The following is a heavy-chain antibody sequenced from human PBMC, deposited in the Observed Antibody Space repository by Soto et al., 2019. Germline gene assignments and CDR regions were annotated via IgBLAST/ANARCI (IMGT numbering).Heavy chain of an antibody. J-gene: IGHJ4*02. CDR1: GGSISXXXXX. Sequence: SETLSLTCTVSGGSISXXXXXXXXXXXPPXXXXXXXXXXYYXXTXCYNPYIESRVTISVDTSKNQFSLKLSSVTAADTAXYXCARGQLGYCSXXXCFAFDYWGQGTLVTVSS. CDR3: ARGQLGYCSXXXCFAFDY. V-gene: IGHV4-39*01. CDR2: XYYXXTX. D-gene: IGHD2-15*01.